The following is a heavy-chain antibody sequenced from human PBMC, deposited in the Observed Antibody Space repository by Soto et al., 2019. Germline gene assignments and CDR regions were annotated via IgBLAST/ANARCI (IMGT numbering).Heavy chain of an antibody. CDR1: GYTFTSYD. V-gene: IGHV1-8*01. D-gene: IGHD5-18*01. J-gene: IGHJ3*02. CDR2: MNPNSGNT. Sequence: ASVKVSCKASGYTFTSYDINWVRQATGQGLEWMGWMNPNSGNTGYAQKFQGRVTMTRNTSISTAYIELSSLRSEDTAVYYCARGADTAMGYDAFDIWGQGTMVTVSS. CDR3: ARGADTAMGYDAFDI.